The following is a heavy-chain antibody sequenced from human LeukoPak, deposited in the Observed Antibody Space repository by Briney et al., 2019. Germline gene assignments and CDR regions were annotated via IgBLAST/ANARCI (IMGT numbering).Heavy chain of an antibody. Sequence: SETLSLTCAVYGGSFSGYSWSWIRQPPGKGLEWVGEVTHTGGTNYSPSLKSRVTISVDTSKNQFSLKLRSVTAADTAVYYCATMYYDISTGYYISDYWGQGTLVTVSS. CDR2: VTHTGGT. V-gene: IGHV4-34*01. CDR3: ATMYYDISTGYYISDY. J-gene: IGHJ4*02. CDR1: GGSFSGYS. D-gene: IGHD3-9*01.